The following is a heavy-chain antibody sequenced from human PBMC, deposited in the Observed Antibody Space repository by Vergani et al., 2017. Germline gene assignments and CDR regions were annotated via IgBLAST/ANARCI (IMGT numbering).Heavy chain of an antibody. J-gene: IGHJ3*01. D-gene: IGHD3-16*02. CDR2: IYTSGST. CDR1: GGSVSSYY. V-gene: IGHV4-4*07. CDR3: ARVSHYVWESNRHTSDAFDV. Sequence: QVQLQESGPGLVKPSETLSLTCTVSGGSVSSYYWSWIRQPAGKGLEWIGRIYTSGSTNYNPSLKSRVTISVDTSKNQFSLTLSSVTAADTAVYFCARVSHYVWESNRHTSDAFDVWGQGTMVTVSS.